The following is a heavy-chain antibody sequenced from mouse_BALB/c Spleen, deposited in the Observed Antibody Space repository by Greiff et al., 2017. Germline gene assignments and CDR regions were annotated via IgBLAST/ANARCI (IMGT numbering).Heavy chain of an antibody. CDR1: GYTFTDYE. CDR3: TRKSGRDAMDY. V-gene: IGHV1-15*01. Sequence: VQLQQSGAELVRPGASVTLSCKASGYTFTDYEMHWVKQTPVHGLEWIGAIDPETGGTAYNQKFKGKATLTADKSSSTAYMELRSLTSEDSAVYYCTRKSGRDAMDYWGQGTSVTVSS. J-gene: IGHJ4*01. CDR2: IDPETGGT.